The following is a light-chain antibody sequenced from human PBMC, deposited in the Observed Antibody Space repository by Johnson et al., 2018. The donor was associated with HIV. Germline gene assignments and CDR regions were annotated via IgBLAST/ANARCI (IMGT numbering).Light chain of an antibody. V-gene: IGLV1-51*02. J-gene: IGLJ1*01. Sequence: QSVLTQPPSVSAAPGQKVTISCSGSSSNIGNNYVSWYQQLPGTAPKLLIYENNKRPSGIPDRFSGSKSGTSATLGITGLQTGGEADDYCGTWDSSLSAGRYVFGTGTKVTVL. CDR1: SSNIGNNY. CDR2: ENN. CDR3: GTWDSSLSAGRYV.